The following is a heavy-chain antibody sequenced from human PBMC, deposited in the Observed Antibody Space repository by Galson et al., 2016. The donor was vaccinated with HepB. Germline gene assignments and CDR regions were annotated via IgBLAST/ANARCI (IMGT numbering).Heavy chain of an antibody. Sequence: LRLSCAASGFIFSNYDMHWVRQVAGKGLEWVSCIDIAGDTCYPDSVKGRFTISRENAKSTVYLQINSLRAEDTAVYYCVRGVAGCDYWGQGTLVTVSS. V-gene: IGHV3-13*01. CDR1: GFIFSNYD. CDR2: IDIAGDT. J-gene: IGHJ4*02. CDR3: VRGVAGCDY. D-gene: IGHD6-19*01.